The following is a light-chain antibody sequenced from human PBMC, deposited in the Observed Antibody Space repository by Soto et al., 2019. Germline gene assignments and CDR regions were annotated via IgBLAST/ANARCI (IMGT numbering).Light chain of an antibody. Sequence: DIQMTQSPSSLSASVGDRVTITCRASQSISSYLNWYQQKPGKGPKVLIYDASSLESGVPSRFSGSGSGTEFSLTISNLQPDDCATYYCQQYRAFGQGTKVDIK. CDR1: QSISSY. CDR3: QQYRA. V-gene: IGKV1-39*01. J-gene: IGKJ1*01. CDR2: DAS.